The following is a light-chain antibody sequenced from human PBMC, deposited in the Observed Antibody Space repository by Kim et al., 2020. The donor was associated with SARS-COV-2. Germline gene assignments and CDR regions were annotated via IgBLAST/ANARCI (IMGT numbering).Light chain of an antibody. CDR2: DVS. CDR1: SSDVGGFNY. V-gene: IGLV2-14*01. CDR3: TSYKSSNTHV. Sequence: QSALTQPASVSGSPGQSITISCTGTSSDVGGFNYFSWYQQEPGKTPKLMIYDVSERPSGVSNRFSGSKSGNTASLTISGLQADDEADYYCTSYKSSNTHVFGTGTKVTVL. J-gene: IGLJ1*01.